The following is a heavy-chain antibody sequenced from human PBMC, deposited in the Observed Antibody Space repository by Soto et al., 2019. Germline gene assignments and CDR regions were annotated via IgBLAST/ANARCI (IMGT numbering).Heavy chain of an antibody. V-gene: IGHV1-69*01. CDR2: IIPIFGTA. CDR1: GGTFSSYA. D-gene: IGHD6-13*01. Sequence: QVQLVQSGAEVKKPGSSVKVSCKASGGTFSSYAISWVRQAPGQGLEWMGGIIPIFGTANYEQKFQGRVTITADESTSTAYMELSSLRSEDTAVYYCARDQAAAGPRNYYYYGMDVWGQGTTVTVSS. J-gene: IGHJ6*02. CDR3: ARDQAAAGPRNYYYYGMDV.